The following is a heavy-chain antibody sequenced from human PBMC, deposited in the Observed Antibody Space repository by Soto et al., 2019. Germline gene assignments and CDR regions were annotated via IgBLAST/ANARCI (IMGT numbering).Heavy chain of an antibody. CDR3: ARGRGYSYGKQRYGMDV. CDR1: GGSFSGYY. D-gene: IGHD5-18*01. CDR2: INHSGST. Sequence: PSETLSLTCAVYGGSFSGYYWSWIRQPPGKGLEWIGEINHSGSTNYNPSLKSRVTISVDASKNQFSLKLSSVTAADTAVYYCARGRGYSYGKQRYGMDVWGQGTTVTV. J-gene: IGHJ6*02. V-gene: IGHV4-34*01.